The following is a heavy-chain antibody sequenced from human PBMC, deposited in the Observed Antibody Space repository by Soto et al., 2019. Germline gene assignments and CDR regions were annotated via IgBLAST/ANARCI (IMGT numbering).Heavy chain of an antibody. CDR2: INPNSGGT. D-gene: IGHD1-7*01. J-gene: IGHJ6*02. V-gene: IGHV1-2*02. CDR3: ARANNWNYGYYYYYYGMDV. CDR1: GYTFTGYY. Sequence: GASVKVSCKVSGYTFTGYYMHWVRQAPGQGLEWMGWINPNSGGTNYAQKFQGRVTMTRDTSISTAYMELSRLRSDDTAVYYCARANNWNYGYYYYYYGMDVWGQGTTVTVSS.